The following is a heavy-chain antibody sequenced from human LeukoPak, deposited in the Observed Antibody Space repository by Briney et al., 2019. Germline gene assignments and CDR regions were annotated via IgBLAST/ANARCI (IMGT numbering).Heavy chain of an antibody. CDR3: ARDHGSITMVRGVFDY. V-gene: IGHV1-46*01. CDR1: GYTFTSYY. Sequence: ASVKVSCKASGYTFTSYYMHWVRQAPGQGLEWMGIINPSGGSTSYAQKFQGRVTMTRDTSTSTVYMELSSLRSEDTAVYYCARDHGSITMVRGVFDYWGQGTLVTVSS. J-gene: IGHJ4*02. D-gene: IGHD3-10*01. CDR2: INPSGGST.